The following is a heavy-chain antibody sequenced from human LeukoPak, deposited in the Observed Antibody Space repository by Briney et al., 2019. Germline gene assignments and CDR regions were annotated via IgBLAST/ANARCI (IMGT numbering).Heavy chain of an antibody. Sequence: PSETLSLTCAVYGGSFSGYYWSWIHQPPGKGLEWIGEINHSGSTNYNPSLKSRVTISVDTSKNQFSLKLSSVTAADTAVYYCARARRSSIAGRPRDFDYWGQGTLVTVS. CDR3: ARARRSSIAGRPRDFDY. CDR2: INHSGST. V-gene: IGHV4-34*01. J-gene: IGHJ4*02. CDR1: GGSFSGYY. D-gene: IGHD6-6*01.